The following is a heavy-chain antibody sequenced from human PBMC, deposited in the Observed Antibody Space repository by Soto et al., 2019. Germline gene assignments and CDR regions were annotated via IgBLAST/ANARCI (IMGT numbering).Heavy chain of an antibody. CDR3: AREYVPHGGRSHVADY. CDR1: GYTFTSYY. V-gene: IGHV1-46*01. Sequence: QVQLVQSGAEVKRPGASVKVSCTASGYTFTSYYMHWVRQAPGQGPEWVGIINPGGGRPKSAQKCRGRVTMTTDMATKAVYMKLSSLLSSDTAVYYDAREYVPHGGRSHVADYWGQGTQVIVAS. J-gene: IGHJ4*02. CDR2: INPGGGRP. D-gene: IGHD2-15*01.